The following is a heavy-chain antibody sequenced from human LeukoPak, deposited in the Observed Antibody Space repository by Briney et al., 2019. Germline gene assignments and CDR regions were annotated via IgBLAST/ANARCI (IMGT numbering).Heavy chain of an antibody. D-gene: IGHD5-24*01. CDR1: GYSFTSYW. CDR3: ARHLLGDGYNSGHFDY. J-gene: IGHJ4*02. V-gene: IGHV5-51*01. CDR2: IYPGDSDT. Sequence: GESLKISCKGSGYSFTSYWIGWVRQVPGKGLEWMGIIYPGDSDTRYSPSFQGQVTISADKSISTAYLQWSSLKASDTAMYYCARHLLGDGYNSGHFDYWGQGTLVTVSS.